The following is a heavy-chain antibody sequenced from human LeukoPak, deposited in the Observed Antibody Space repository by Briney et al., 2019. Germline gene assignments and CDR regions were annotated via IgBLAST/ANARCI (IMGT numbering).Heavy chain of an antibody. J-gene: IGHJ4*02. D-gene: IGHD6-19*01. Sequence: GASAKVSCKASGYPFTGYHMHWVRQAPGQGLEWMGRINPNSGGTNYAQKFQGRVTMTRDTSISTAYMELSRLRSDDTAVYYCARESGSGWYGIDYWGQGTLVTVSS. CDR1: GYPFTGYH. CDR3: ARESGSGWYGIDY. V-gene: IGHV1-2*06. CDR2: INPNSGGT.